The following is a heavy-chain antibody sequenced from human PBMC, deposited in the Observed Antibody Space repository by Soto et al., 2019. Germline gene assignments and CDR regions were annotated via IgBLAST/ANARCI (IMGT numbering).Heavy chain of an antibody. CDR3: TGARGYSYGYEF. CDR1: AGSFSRYY. Sequence: SETLSLTCGVFAGSFSRYYWSWIRQPPGKGLEWIGEVNHSGSTNHNPSLKSRTTISVDTSKNQVSLKLSSVTAADTAAYYCTGARGYSYGYEFWGQGTLVTVPQ. V-gene: IGHV4-34*04. J-gene: IGHJ4*02. D-gene: IGHD5-18*01. CDR2: VNHSGST.